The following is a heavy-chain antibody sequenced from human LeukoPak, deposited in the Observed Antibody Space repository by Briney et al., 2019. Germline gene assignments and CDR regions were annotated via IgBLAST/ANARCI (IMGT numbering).Heavy chain of an antibody. J-gene: IGHJ4*02. Sequence: ASVKISCKTSGYTFTGYYMHWVRQAPGQGLEWMGWINPNSGGTSYAQNFQGRVTMTRDTSISTAYMELNRLRSDDTAVYYCAREGHWNYYFDNWGQGTLVTVSS. CDR1: GYTFTGYY. D-gene: IGHD1-7*01. CDR2: INPNSGGT. V-gene: IGHV1-2*02. CDR3: AREGHWNYYFDN.